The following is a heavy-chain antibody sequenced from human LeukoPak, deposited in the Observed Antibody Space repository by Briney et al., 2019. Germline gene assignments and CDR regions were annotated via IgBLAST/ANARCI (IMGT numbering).Heavy chain of an antibody. CDR1: GFIFDDDA. V-gene: IGHV3-9*01. D-gene: IGHD6-19*01. Sequence: GGSLRLSCAASGFIFDDDAMHWVRQAPGKGLEWISGISWNSGSIGYADSIKGRFTISRDNAKNSLYLQMNSLRSEDTAVYYCAKDRSSGWYGLIDYWGQGTLVTVSS. CDR3: AKDRSSGWYGLIDY. J-gene: IGHJ4*02. CDR2: ISWNSGSI.